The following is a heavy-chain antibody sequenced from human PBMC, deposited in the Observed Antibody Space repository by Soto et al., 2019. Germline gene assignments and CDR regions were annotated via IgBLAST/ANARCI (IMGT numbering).Heavy chain of an antibody. Sequence: QVQLVESGGGVVQPGRSLRLSCAASGFTFSSYAMHWVRQAPGKGLEWVAVISYDGSNKYYADSVKGRFTISRDNSKNTLYLQMNSLIAEDTAVYYCARDLEMATSTPSDYWGPGTLVTVSS. CDR1: GFTFSSYA. CDR2: ISYDGSNK. J-gene: IGHJ4*02. D-gene: IGHD5-12*01. CDR3: ARDLEMATSTPSDY. V-gene: IGHV3-30-3*01.